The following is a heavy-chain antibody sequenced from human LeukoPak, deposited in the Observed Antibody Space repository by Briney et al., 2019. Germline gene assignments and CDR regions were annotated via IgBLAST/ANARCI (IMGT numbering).Heavy chain of an antibody. Sequence: PGGSLRLSRAASGFTVSSNYMNWVRQAPGKGLEWVAVIYSGGNTYYADSVKGRFTISRDNSKNTLYLQMNSLRPEDTAVYYCVRGFIGRSSLPFDYWGQGTLVTVSS. J-gene: IGHJ4*02. V-gene: IGHV3-53*01. D-gene: IGHD1-26*01. CDR3: VRGFIGRSSLPFDY. CDR2: IYSGGNT. CDR1: GFTVSSNY.